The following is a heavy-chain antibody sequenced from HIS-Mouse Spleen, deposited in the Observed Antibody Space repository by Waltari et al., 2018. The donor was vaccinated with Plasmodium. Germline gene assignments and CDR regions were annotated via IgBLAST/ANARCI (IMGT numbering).Heavy chain of an antibody. CDR3: ARVLGYKAAAGTFVEYFQH. CDR2: INPNRGGT. CDR1: GYTFTGYY. Sequence: QVQLVQSGAEVKKPGASVKVSCKASGYTFTGYYMHWVRQAPGQGLEWMGRINPNRGGTKQAQKFQGRVTMTRDTSSSTAYMELSRLRSDDTAVYYCARVLGYKAAAGTFVEYFQHWGQGTLVTVSS. V-gene: IGHV1-2*02. J-gene: IGHJ1*01. D-gene: IGHD6-13*01.